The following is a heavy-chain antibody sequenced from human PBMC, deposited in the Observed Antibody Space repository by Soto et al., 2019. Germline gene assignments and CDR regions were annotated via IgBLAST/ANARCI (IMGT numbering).Heavy chain of an antibody. J-gene: IGHJ3*01. V-gene: IGHV4-59*02. CDR1: GASVINDY. CDR2: VYDSGST. CDR3: VRQVGATGSYSYAV. D-gene: IGHD1-26*01. Sequence: QVQLQESGPGVVKPSETLSLTCTVTGASVINDYWNWIRQPPGKGLEWIGFVYDSGSTSYNSSLKSRLTISVDTSKNQFSQKLSSVTAADTAVYYCVRQVGATGSYSYAVWGQGTMVTVSS.